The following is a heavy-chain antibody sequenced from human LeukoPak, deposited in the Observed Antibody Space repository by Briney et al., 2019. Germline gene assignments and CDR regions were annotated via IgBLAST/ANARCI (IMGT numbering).Heavy chain of an antibody. Sequence: ETLSLTCTVSGGSISSYYWGWIRQSPGKGLEWIGGLYYTGSTYYNPSLKSRITISVDTSKNQFSLKLTSVTAADTAVYYCASVYSLYDNWGQGILVIVSS. CDR1: GGSISSYY. J-gene: IGHJ4*02. V-gene: IGHV4-39*01. D-gene: IGHD6-13*01. CDR3: ASVYSLYDN. CDR2: LYYTGST.